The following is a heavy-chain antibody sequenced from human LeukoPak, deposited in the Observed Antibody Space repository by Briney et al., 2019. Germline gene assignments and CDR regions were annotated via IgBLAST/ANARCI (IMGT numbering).Heavy chain of an antibody. CDR1: GFTFSSYS. CDR2: ISSSSSYI. CDR3: ARRDDSGSYYHGRPGFDI. J-gene: IGHJ3*02. D-gene: IGHD1-26*01. V-gene: IGHV3-21*01. Sequence: PGGSLRLSCAASGFTFSSYSMNWVRQAPGKGLEWVSSISSSSSYIYYADSVKGRFTISRDNAKNSLYLQMNSLRAEDTAVYYCARRDDSGSYYHGRPGFDIWGQGTMVTVSS.